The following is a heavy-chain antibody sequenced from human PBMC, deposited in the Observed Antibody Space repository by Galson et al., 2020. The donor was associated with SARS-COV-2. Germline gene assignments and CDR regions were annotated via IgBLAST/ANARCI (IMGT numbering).Heavy chain of an antibody. CDR3: AKDISPIIAAAGHFDY. CDR2: NSWNSGSI. Sequence: GGSLRLPCAASGFHLDDYAMHWVRQAPGKGLEWVSGNSWNSGSIGYADSVKGRFTISRDNAKTSLYLQMNSLRAEDTALYYCAKDISPIIAAAGHFDYWGQGTLVTVSS. J-gene: IGHJ4*02. CDR1: GFHLDDYA. D-gene: IGHD6-13*01. V-gene: IGHV3-9*01.